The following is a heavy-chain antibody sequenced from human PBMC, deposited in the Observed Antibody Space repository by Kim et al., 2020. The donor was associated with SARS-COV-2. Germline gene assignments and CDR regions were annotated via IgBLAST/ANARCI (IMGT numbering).Heavy chain of an antibody. D-gene: IGHD3-16*01. CDR2: ISGSGDTT. V-gene: IGHV3-23*01. J-gene: IGHJ4*02. CDR3: SKGGRGTYVSDN. CDR1: GFGFNSYA. Sequence: GGSLRLSCAASGFGFNSYAMTWVRQAPGKGLEWVSCISGSGDTTYYADFVKGRFTISRDPSKNTLYLQMDSLRADDTAIYYCSKGGRGTYVSDNWGQGALVTVSS.